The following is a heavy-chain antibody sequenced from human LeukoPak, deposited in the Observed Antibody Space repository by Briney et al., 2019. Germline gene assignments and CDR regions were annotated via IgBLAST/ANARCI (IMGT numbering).Heavy chain of an antibody. CDR2: IKSKTDGGTT. J-gene: IGHJ6*02. V-gene: IGHV3-15*01. CDR3: TTGPSFLEWLLSLDYYYGMDV. D-gene: IGHD3-3*01. CDR1: GFAFSNAW. Sequence: GGSLRLSCAASGFAFSNAWMSWVRQAPGKRLEWVGRIKSKTDGGTTDYAAPVKGRFTISRDDSKNTLYLQMNSLKTEDTAVYYCTTGPSFLEWLLSLDYYYGMDVWGQGTTVSVSS.